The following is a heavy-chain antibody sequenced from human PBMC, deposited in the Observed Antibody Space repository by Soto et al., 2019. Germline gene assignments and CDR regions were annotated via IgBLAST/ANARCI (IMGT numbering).Heavy chain of an antibody. V-gene: IGHV3-7*04. CDR1: GFTFNTFW. D-gene: IGHD2-21*01. CDR2: IKQDGSEK. Sequence: EVQLVESGGGLVQPGGSLRLSCAASGFTFNTFWMSWVRQAPGKGLEWVASIKQDGSEKYYVDSVKGRFTISRDNAKNSLYLQMNSLRDEDTAMYYCARLLWWWGYWGQGTLVTVSS. CDR3: ARLLWWWGY. J-gene: IGHJ4*02.